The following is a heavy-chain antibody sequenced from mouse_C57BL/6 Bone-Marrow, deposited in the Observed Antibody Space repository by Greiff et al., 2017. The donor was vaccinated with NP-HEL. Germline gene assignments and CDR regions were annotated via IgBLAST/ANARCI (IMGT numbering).Heavy chain of an antibody. Sequence: VQLQQSGPELVKPGASVKISCKASGYTFTDYYINWVKQRPGQGLEWIGWIFPGSGSTYYNEKFKGKATLTVDKSSSTAYMLLSSLTSEDTAVYFCASYYGSRLHWYFDVWGTGTTVTVSS. CDR2: IFPGSGST. CDR3: ASYYGSRLHWYFDV. CDR1: GYTFTDYY. D-gene: IGHD1-1*01. V-gene: IGHV1-75*01. J-gene: IGHJ1*03.